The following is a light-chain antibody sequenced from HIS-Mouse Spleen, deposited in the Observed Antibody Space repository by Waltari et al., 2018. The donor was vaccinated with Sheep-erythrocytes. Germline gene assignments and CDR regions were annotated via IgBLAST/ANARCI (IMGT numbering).Light chain of an antibody. CDR2: QDT. V-gene: IGLV3-1*01. CDR1: KLGDKY. J-gene: IGLJ3*02. CDR3: CSYAGSSTPWV. Sequence: SSELTQPPSVSVSPGQTASITCSGDKLGDKYACWYQQKPGQSPVLVIYQDTKRPSGVPERFSGSNSGNTATLTISGTQAEDEADYYCCSYAGSSTPWVFGGGTKLTVL.